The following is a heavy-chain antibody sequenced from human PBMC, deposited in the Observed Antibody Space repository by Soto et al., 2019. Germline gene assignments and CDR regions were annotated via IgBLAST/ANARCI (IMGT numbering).Heavy chain of an antibody. CDR2: ISAYNGNT. CDR3: ARDRPYYYGSGSYYNALDAGSQTYYYDGMDV. V-gene: IGHV1-18*01. Sequence: ASVKVSCKASGYTFTSYGISWVRQAPGQGLEWMGWISAYNGNTNYAQKLQGRVTMTTDTSTSTAYMELRSLRSDDTAVYYCARDRPYYYGSGSYYNALDAGSQTYYYDGMDVWGQGTTVTVSS. J-gene: IGHJ6*02. CDR1: GYTFTSYG. D-gene: IGHD3-10*01.